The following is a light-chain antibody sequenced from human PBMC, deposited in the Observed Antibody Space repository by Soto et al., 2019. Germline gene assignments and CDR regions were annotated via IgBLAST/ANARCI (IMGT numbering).Light chain of an antibody. CDR1: QSFRGL. V-gene: IGKV3-11*01. Sequence: EVVLTQSPVSLSLSPGERATLSCRASQSFRGLLAWYQQKPGQDPRLLIYDAYNRATCIPPRFSGSGSGTDFTLTIISLEPEDSAVYSFQQRHMWPITFGQGTRLEIK. J-gene: IGKJ5*01. CDR3: QQRHMWPIT. CDR2: DAY.